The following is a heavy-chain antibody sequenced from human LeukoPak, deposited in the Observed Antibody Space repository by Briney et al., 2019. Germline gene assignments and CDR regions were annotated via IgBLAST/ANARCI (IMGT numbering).Heavy chain of an antibody. V-gene: IGHV4-4*02. D-gene: IGHD4-11*01. CDR3: AREEGGNYVSRVVEVY. J-gene: IGHJ1*01. Sequence: PSETLSLTCAVSGGSISSSNWWSGFRPPPGKGRGGSGVIYHSGSTNYNPSLKSRGTISVDKSKNQFSLKLSTVTAADTAVYYLAREEGGNYVSRVVEVYWGQGTLVTVSS. CDR1: GGSISSSNW. CDR2: IYHSGST.